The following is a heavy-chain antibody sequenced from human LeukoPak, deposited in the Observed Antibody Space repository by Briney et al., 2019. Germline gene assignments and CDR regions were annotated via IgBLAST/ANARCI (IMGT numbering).Heavy chain of an antibody. J-gene: IGHJ4*02. CDR2: INYSGST. Sequence: PSETLSLTCTVSGGSVSSTTYYWSWIRQPPGKGLEWIASINYSGSTYYNPSLKSRVTISVDTSENQFSLKLSSVTAADTAVYYCARGRAGDYWGQGTLVTVSS. CDR1: GGSVSSTTYY. CDR3: ARGRAGDY. V-gene: IGHV4-39*01.